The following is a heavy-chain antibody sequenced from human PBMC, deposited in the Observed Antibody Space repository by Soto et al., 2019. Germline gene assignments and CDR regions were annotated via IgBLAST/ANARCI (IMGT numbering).Heavy chain of an antibody. J-gene: IGHJ6*02. Sequence: EVQLLESGGGLVQPGGSLRLSCAASGFTFSSYAMSWVRQAPGKGLEWVSAISGSGGSTYYADSVKGRFTISRDNSKNTLYMQMNSLRAEDTAVYYCAKCWPGLAAVEYYYYYGMDVWGQGTTVTVSS. CDR1: GFTFSSYA. V-gene: IGHV3-23*01. CDR2: ISGSGGST. D-gene: IGHD6-19*01. CDR3: AKCWPGLAAVEYYYYYGMDV.